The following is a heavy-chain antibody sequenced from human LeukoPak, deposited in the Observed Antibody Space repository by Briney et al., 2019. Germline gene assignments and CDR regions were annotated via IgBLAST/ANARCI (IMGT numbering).Heavy chain of an antibody. D-gene: IGHD1-26*01. CDR2: IYYSGST. CDR1: GGSISSYY. Sequence: SETLSLTCTVSGGSISSYYWSWIRQPPGKGLEWIGYIYYSGSTNYNPSLKSRVTISVDTSKNQFSLKLSSVTAADTAVYYCAGAMESGSYYPYDYWGQGTLVTVSS. CDR3: AGAMESGSYYPYDY. J-gene: IGHJ4*02. V-gene: IGHV4-59*01.